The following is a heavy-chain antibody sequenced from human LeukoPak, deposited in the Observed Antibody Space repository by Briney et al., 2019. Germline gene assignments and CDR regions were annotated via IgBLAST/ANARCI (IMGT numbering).Heavy chain of an antibody. D-gene: IGHD1-26*01. J-gene: IGHJ3*02. V-gene: IGHV1-69*13. Sequence: SVKVSCKASGYTFTSYDINWVRQATGQGLEWMGGIIPIFGTTNYAQKFQGRVTITADESTSTAYMELRSLGSEDTAVYHCARDRRWELLRASAFDIWRQGTMLTVSS. CDR2: IIPIFGTT. CDR3: ARDRRWELLRASAFDI. CDR1: GYTFTSYD.